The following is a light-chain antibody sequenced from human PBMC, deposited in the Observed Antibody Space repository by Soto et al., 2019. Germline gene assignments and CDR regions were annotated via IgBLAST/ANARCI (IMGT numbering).Light chain of an antibody. CDR2: DVS. Sequence: QPGLTQPRPVSGSPGQSVTISCSGTDNDVGGYNFFSWYQQHPGKAPKLMIYDVSKRPSGVPGRFSGSKSGNTASLTISGLQAEDEADYYCCSFAGSFNFVFGTGTKVTVL. CDR3: CSFAGSFNFV. V-gene: IGLV2-11*01. J-gene: IGLJ1*01. CDR1: DNDVGGYNF.